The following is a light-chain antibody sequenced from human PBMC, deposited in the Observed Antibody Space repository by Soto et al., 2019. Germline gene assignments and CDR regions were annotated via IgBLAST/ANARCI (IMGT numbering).Light chain of an antibody. CDR2: DAS. CDR1: QSVSSSY. CDR3: QQLNSYPLT. Sequence: GLSQSLGTLSLSPGERATLSCRASQSVSSSYLAWYQQKPGQAPRLLIYDASNRAAGIPARFSGSGSGTEFTLTISSLQSEDFATYYCQQLNSYPLTFGGGTKVDI. J-gene: IGKJ4*01. V-gene: IGKV3D-20*02.